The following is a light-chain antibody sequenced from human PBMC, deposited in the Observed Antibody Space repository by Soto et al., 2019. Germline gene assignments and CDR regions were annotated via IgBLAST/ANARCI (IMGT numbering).Light chain of an antibody. J-gene: IGKJ1*01. CDR1: QSISSW. CDR3: QKYNSYWT. CDR2: KAS. Sequence: DIQMTQSPSTLSASVGDRVTITCRASQSISSWLAWYQQKPGKAPKLLIYKASSLESGVPSRFSGSGYGTEFTLTISSLQPDDFAPYYCQKYNSYWTFGQGTNVDIK. V-gene: IGKV1-5*03.